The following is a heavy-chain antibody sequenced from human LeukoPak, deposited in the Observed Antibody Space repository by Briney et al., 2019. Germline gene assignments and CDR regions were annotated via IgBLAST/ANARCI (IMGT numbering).Heavy chain of an antibody. D-gene: IGHD4-11*01. J-gene: IGHJ4*02. Sequence: SETLSLTCAVYGGSFSGYYWSWIRQPPGKGLEWIGEINHSGSTNYNPSLKSRVTISVDTSKNQFSLKLSSVTAADTAVYYCGAVTTMEDYYFDYWGQGTLVTVSS. CDR3: GAVTTMEDYYFDY. CDR1: GGSFSGYY. CDR2: INHSGST. V-gene: IGHV4-34*01.